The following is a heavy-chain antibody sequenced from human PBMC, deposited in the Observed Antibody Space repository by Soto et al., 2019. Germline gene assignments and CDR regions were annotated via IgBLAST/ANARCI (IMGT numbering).Heavy chain of an antibody. CDR1: GYTFTSYG. Sequence: QVQLVQSGAEVKKPGASVKVSCKASGYTFTSYGISWVRQAPGQGLEWMGWISAYNGNTNYAQKLQGRVTMTTDRSTSTAYMELRSLRSDDTAVYYSARDPRPYYDFWSGQQQSPQYNCFDPWGQGTLVTVSS. D-gene: IGHD3-3*01. J-gene: IGHJ5*02. CDR3: ARDPRPYYDFWSGQQQSPQYNCFDP. V-gene: IGHV1-18*01. CDR2: ISAYNGNT.